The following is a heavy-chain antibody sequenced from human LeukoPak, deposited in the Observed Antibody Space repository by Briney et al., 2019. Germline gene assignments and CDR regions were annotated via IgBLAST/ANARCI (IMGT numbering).Heavy chain of an antibody. D-gene: IGHD6-6*01. CDR1: GGSISSYY. J-gene: IGHJ5*02. V-gene: IGHV4-59*05. CDR2: IYYSGST. Sequence: SETLSLTCTVSGGSISSYYWSWIRQPAGKGLEWIGSIYYSGSTYYNPSLKSRVTISVDTYKNQFSLKLSSVTAADTAVYYCARSPLIAARPIGANWFDPWGQGTLVTVSS. CDR3: ARSPLIAARPIGANWFDP.